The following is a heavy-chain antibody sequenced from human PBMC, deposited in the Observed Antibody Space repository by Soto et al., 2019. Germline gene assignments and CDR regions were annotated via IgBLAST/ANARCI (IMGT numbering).Heavy chain of an antibody. D-gene: IGHD6-19*01. J-gene: IGHJ4*02. CDR2: LYYSGST. Sequence: QLQLQESGPGLVKPSETLSLTCTVSGGSISSRNYHWGWIRQSPGKGLVWIGSLYYSGSTYYNPSLKSRLTISVDTSKNQFSLKLRSVTAADTAVYYCASAPVTGYNFDYWGQGTLVTVSS. CDR3: ASAPVTGYNFDY. V-gene: IGHV4-39*01. CDR1: GGSISSRNYH.